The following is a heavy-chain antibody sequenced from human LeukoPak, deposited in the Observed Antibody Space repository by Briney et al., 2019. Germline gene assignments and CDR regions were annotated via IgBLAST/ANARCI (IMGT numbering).Heavy chain of an antibody. CDR1: GYTFTGYY. D-gene: IGHD6-13*01. CDR3: ARVTAAGTVYYYYMDV. Sequence: GASVKVSCKASGYTFTGYYMHWVRQAPGQGLEWMGGIIPIFGTANYAQKFQGRVTITTDESTSTAYMELSSLRSEDTAVYYCARVTAAGTVYYYYMDVWGKGPTVTVSS. CDR2: IIPIFGTA. V-gene: IGHV1-69*05. J-gene: IGHJ6*03.